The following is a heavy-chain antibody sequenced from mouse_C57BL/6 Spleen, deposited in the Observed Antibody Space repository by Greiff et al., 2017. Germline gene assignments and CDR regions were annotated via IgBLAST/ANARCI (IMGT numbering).Heavy chain of an antibody. J-gene: IGHJ2*01. V-gene: IGHV1-82*01. CDR2: IYPGDGDT. Sequence: VQLQQSGPELVKPGASVKISCKASGYAFSSSWMNWVKQRPGKGLEWIGRIYPGDGDTNYNGKFKGKATLTADKSSSTAYMQLSSLTSEDSAVYFCARKGGSSHYFDYWGQGTTLTVSS. CDR1: GYAFSSSW. D-gene: IGHD1-1*01. CDR3: ARKGGSSHYFDY.